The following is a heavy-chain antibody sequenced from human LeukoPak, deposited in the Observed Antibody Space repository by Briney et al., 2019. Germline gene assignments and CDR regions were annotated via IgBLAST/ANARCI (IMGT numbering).Heavy chain of an antibody. D-gene: IGHD3-22*01. CDR2: IYHSGST. CDR1: GGSISSSNW. V-gene: IGHV4-4*02. CDR3: ARANYYDSSGYSRGAFDV. Sequence: PSGTLSLTCAVSGGSISSSNWWSWVRQPPGKGLEWIGEIYHSGSTNYNPSLKSRVTISVDTSKNQFSLKLSSVTAADTGVYYCARANYYDSSGYSRGAFDVWGQGTMVAVSS. J-gene: IGHJ3*01.